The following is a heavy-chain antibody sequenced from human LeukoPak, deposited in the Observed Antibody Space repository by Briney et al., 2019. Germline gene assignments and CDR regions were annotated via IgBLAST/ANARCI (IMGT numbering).Heavy chain of an antibody. CDR3: ARVRLGRTYYFDY. Sequence: SETLSLTCAVSGGSISSGGYCWSWIRQPPGKGLEWIGYIYHSGSTYYNPSLKSRVTISVDMSKNQFSLKLSSVTAADTAVYYCARVRLGRTYYFDYWGQGTLVTVSS. V-gene: IGHV4-30-2*01. CDR1: GGSISSGGYC. D-gene: IGHD1-14*01. J-gene: IGHJ4*02. CDR2: IYHSGST.